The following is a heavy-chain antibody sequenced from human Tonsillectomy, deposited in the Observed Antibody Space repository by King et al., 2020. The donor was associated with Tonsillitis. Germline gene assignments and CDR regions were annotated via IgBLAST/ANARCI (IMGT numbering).Heavy chain of an antibody. V-gene: IGHV2-26*01. CDR3: ARILDYYDSSTFGRAFDI. D-gene: IGHD3-22*01. J-gene: IGHJ3*02. CDR1: GFLFSNTRMG. CDR2: IFSNDEK. Sequence: VTLKESGPVLVKPTETLTLTCTVSGFLFSNTRMGVSWIRQPPGKALEWLAHIFSNDEKSCSTSLKSRLTISKATSKSRVVLTMTNMDPVDTATYYCARILDYYDSSTFGRAFDIWGQGTMVTVSS.